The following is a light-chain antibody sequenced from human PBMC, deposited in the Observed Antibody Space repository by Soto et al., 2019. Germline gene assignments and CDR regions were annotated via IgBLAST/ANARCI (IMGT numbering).Light chain of an antibody. CDR2: EAV. J-gene: IGKJ4*01. Sequence: DIQLTQSPTSLSASIGDRVTITCQASQDIHNYLSWFQHKPGKAPKLLIFEAVYLDPGVPSRFSGSGYGTDFTFTISSLQPEDIATYYCQEFEAVSPHTFGGGTKVDIK. CDR1: QDIHNY. V-gene: IGKV1-33*01. CDR3: QEFEAVSPHT.